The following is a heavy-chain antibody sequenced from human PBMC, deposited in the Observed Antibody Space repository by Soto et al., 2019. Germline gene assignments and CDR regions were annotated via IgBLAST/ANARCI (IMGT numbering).Heavy chain of an antibody. CDR3: ATRPAYFVVNRDNIDAPVFSL. Sequence: ASEKVSCKVSGYTLTELSMHCVRQAPRKGLEWMGGFDPEDGETIYAQKCQGRVTMTEDRAPDTAYMELSSLRSEDTAVYYCATRPAYFVVNRDNIDAPVFSLRGQG. CDR1: GYTLTELS. V-gene: IGHV1-24*01. J-gene: IGHJ3*01. CDR2: FDPEDGET. D-gene: IGHD3-9*01.